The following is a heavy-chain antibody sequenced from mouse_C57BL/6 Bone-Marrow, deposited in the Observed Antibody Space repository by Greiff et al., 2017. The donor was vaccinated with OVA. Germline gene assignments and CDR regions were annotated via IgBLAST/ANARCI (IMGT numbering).Heavy chain of an antibody. CDR2: IRSKSNNYAT. V-gene: IGHV10-1*01. CDR3: VREGIYYDYDDYFDY. J-gene: IGHJ2*01. Sequence: EVKLMESGGGLVQPKGSLKLSCAASGFSFNTYAMNWVRQAPGTGLEWVARIRSKSNNYATYSADSVNDRFTISRAASDTMLYLQMNNGKTEDTAMYYWVREGIYYDYDDYFDYWGQGTTLTVSP. D-gene: IGHD2-4*01. CDR1: GFSFNTYA.